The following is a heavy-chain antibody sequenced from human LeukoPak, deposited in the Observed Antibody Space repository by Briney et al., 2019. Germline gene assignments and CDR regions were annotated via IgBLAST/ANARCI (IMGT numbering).Heavy chain of an antibody. CDR2: ISIIGENT. V-gene: IGHV3-64*01. Sequence: GGSLRLSCAASGFIFSSYPMHWGRQPPGKGLEYVAAISIIGENTYYPRSVKGRFTICRENFKNTMYLHRGSPRAEDMAVYYCARGRSTSDFWGQGTLVTVSS. J-gene: IGHJ4*02. CDR3: ARGRSTSDF. D-gene: IGHD2/OR15-2a*01. CDR1: GFIFSSYP.